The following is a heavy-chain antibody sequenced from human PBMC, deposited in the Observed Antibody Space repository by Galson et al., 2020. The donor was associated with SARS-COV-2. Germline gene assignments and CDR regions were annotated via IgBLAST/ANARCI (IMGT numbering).Heavy chain of an antibody. V-gene: IGHV3-43D*04. CDR3: AKDQIFGSTAGVGAFDL. Sequence: GESLKISCVASGFTFDDYAMHWVRQAPGKGLEWVSLISWDGGGTFYAESVKGRFTISRDNSNNSLYLHMNSVTSEDTAFYFCAKDQIFGSTAGVGAFDLWGQGTIVTV. CDR2: ISWDGGGT. D-gene: IGHD3-3*01. J-gene: IGHJ3*01. CDR1: GFTFDDYA.